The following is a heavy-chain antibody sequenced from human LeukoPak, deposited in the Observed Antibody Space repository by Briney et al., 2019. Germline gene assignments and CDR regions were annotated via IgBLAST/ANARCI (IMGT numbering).Heavy chain of an antibody. Sequence: PGGSLRLSCAASGFTFSSYEMNWVRQAPGKGLEWVSYISSSGSTIYYADSVKGRSTISRDNAKNSRYLQMNSLRAEDTAVYYCARDAGGEDFWSGYYTGYFDYWGQGTLVTVSS. CDR1: GFTFSSYE. CDR3: ARDAGGEDFWSGYYTGYFDY. CDR2: ISSSGSTI. D-gene: IGHD3-3*01. J-gene: IGHJ4*02. V-gene: IGHV3-48*03.